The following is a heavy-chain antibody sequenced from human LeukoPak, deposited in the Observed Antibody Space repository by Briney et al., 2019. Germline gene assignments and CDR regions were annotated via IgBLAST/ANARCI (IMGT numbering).Heavy chain of an antibody. CDR2: ISGSGTTT. CDR3: ARRGYDILTGYSWYNWFDP. CDR1: GFTFSSYA. J-gene: IGHJ5*02. D-gene: IGHD3-9*01. V-gene: IGHV3-23*01. Sequence: GSLRISCAASGFTFSSYAMSWVRQAPGKGLERVSVISGSGTTTHYADSVKGRFTISRDDSKNTLYLQMNSLRVEDTAVYYCARRGYDILTGYSWYNWFDPWGQGTLVTVSS.